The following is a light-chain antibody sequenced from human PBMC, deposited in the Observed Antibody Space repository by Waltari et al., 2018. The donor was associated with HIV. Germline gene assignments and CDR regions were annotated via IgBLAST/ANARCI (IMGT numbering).Light chain of an antibody. CDR2: DTS. Sequence: DIQMTQSPSSVSASVGDRVTITCRASQSVGRLVVWYQQTPRKAPKLLIYDTSTLQPGVPSRFSGSGSGTTFALTITSLQPEDFATYYCQQASSLPLTFGGGTKVDIK. CDR1: QSVGRL. V-gene: IGKV1-12*01. CDR3: QQASSLPLT. J-gene: IGKJ4*01.